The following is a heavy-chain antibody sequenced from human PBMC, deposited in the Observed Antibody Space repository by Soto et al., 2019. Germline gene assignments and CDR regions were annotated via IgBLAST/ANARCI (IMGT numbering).Heavy chain of an antibody. CDR1: GFTFSSYG. CDR2: IWYDGSNK. CDR3: ARDALRYYDSSGYYYGPYFDY. J-gene: IGHJ4*02. V-gene: IGHV3-33*01. D-gene: IGHD3-22*01. Sequence: GGSLRLSCAASGFTFSSYGMHWVRQAPGKGLEWVAVIWYDGSNKYYADSVKGRFTISRDNSKNTLYLQMNSLRAEDTAVYYCARDALRYYDSSGYYYGPYFDYWSQGTLVTVSS.